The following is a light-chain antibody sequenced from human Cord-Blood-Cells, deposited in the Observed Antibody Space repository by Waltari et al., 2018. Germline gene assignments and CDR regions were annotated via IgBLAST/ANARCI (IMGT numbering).Light chain of an antibody. CDR1: QSISSY. CDR3: QQSYSTLTWT. CDR2: AAS. Sequence: DIHIPQSPSSLSASVGDRVTITCRASQSISSYLNWYQQKPGKAPKLLIYAASSLQSGVPSRFSGSGSGTDFTLPIRSLQPEDFATYYCQQSYSTLTWTFGQGTKVEIK. J-gene: IGKJ1*01. V-gene: IGKV1-39*01.